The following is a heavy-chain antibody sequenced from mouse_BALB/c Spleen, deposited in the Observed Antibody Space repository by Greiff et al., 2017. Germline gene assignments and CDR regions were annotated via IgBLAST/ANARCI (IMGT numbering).Heavy chain of an antibody. V-gene: IGHV14-1*02. CDR3: ASYYDAMDY. CDR2: IDPENGNT. D-gene: IGHD2-1*01. CDR1: GFNFKDYY. Sequence: EVQLQQSGAELVRPGALVKLSCKASGFNFKDYYMHWVKQRPEQGLEWIGWIDPENGNTIYDPKFQGKASITADTSSNTAYLQLSSLTSEDTAVYYCASYYDAMDYWGQGTSVTVSS. J-gene: IGHJ4*01.